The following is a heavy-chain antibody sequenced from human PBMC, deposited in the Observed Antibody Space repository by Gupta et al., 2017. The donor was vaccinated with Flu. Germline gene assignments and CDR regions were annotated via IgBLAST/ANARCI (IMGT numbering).Heavy chain of an antibody. CDR3: AKGQQWTYYFDY. V-gene: IGHV3-23*01. CDR2: ISGSGGST. D-gene: IGHD6-19*01. Sequence: TFSSYAMSWVRQAPGKGLEWVSAISGSGGSTYYADSVKGRFTISRDNSKNTLYLQMNSLRAEDTAVYYCAKGQQWTYYFDYWGQGTLVTVSS. J-gene: IGHJ4*02. CDR1: TFSSYA.